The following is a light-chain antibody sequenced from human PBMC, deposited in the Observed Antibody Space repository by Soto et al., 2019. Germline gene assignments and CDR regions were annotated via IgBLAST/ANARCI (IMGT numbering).Light chain of an antibody. CDR1: SSDVGGYNY. J-gene: IGLJ3*02. V-gene: IGLV2-8*01. CDR2: EVS. Sequence: QSALTQPPSASGSPGQSVTISCTGTSSDVGGYNYVSWYQQHPGKAPKLMIYEVSKRPSGVRDRFSGSKSGNTASLTVSGVQAEDEADYYCSSYAGSNNLVFGGGTKLTVL. CDR3: SSYAGSNNLV.